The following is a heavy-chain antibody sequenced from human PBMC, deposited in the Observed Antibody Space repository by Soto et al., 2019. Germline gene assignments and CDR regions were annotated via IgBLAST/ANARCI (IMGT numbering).Heavy chain of an antibody. V-gene: IGHV3-7*01. CDR2: IKQDGSEK. Sequence: EVQLVESGGGLVQPGGSLRLSCAASGFTFSSYWMSWVRQAPGKGLEWVANIKQDGSEKYYVDSVKGRFTISRDNAKNSLYLQMNSLRAEDTAVYYCARDSHAVVATFTFGIWGQGTMVTVSS. D-gene: IGHD5-12*01. J-gene: IGHJ3*02. CDR3: ARDSHAVVATFTFGI. CDR1: GFTFSSYW.